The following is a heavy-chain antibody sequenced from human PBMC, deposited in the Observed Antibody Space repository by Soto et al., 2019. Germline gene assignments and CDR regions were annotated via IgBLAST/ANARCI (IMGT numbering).Heavy chain of an antibody. CDR1: GGSINSYY. J-gene: IGHJ4*02. CDR3: ARRKTRPEAFDY. CDR2: VYSSGST. Sequence: SETLSLTCTVSGGSINSYYWTWMRQPPGKGLEWIGYVYSSGSTKYNPSLRSRVNISLDTSKSQFSLKLNSVTAADTAVYYCARRKTRPEAFDYWGQGTLVTVSS. V-gene: IGHV4-59*08.